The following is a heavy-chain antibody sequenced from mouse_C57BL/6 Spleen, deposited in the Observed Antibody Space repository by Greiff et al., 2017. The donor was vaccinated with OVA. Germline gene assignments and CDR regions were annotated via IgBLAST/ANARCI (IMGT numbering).Heavy chain of an antibody. CDR3: ARGEVYDGYYYYAMDY. Sequence: EVQLQQSGPELVKPGASVKISCKASGYTFTDYYMNWVKQSHGKSLEWIGDINPNNGGTSYNQKFKGKATLTVDKSSSTAYMELRSLTSEDSAVYYCARGEVYDGYYYYAMDYWGQGTSVTVSS. CDR1: GYTFTDYY. V-gene: IGHV1-26*01. D-gene: IGHD2-3*01. CDR2: INPNNGGT. J-gene: IGHJ4*01.